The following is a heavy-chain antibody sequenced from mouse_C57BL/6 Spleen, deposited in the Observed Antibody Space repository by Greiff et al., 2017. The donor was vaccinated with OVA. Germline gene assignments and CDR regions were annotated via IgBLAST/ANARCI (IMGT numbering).Heavy chain of an antibody. J-gene: IGHJ3*01. CDR3: AILDSSGPWFAY. Sequence: VQLQESGPELVKPGASVKISCKASGYAFSSSWMNWVKQRPGKGLEWIGRIYPGDGDTNYNGKFKGKATLTADKSSSTAYMQLSSLTSEDSAVYFCAILDSSGPWFAYWGQGTLVTVSA. CDR2: IYPGDGDT. V-gene: IGHV1-82*01. CDR1: GYAFSSSW. D-gene: IGHD3-2*02.